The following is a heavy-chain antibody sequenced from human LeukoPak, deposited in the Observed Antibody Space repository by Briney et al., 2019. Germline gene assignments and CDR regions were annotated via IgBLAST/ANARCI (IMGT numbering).Heavy chain of an antibody. V-gene: IGHV1-69*05. D-gene: IGHD3-3*01. CDR2: IIPIFGTA. CDR3: AREGPHYDFWSGYPYYFDY. CDR1: GGTFSSYA. Sequence: ASVKVSCKASGGTFSSYAISWVRQAPGQGLEWMGGIIPIFGTANYAQKLQGRVTMTTDTSTSTAYMELRSLRSDDTAVYYCAREGPHYDFWSGYPYYFDYWGQGTLVTVSS. J-gene: IGHJ4*02.